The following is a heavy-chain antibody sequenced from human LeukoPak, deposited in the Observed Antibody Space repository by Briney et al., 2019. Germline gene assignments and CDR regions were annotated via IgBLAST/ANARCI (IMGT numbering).Heavy chain of an antibody. CDR3: ARWKEGWGPYSSPSYYFDY. J-gene: IGHJ4*02. Sequence: GASVKVSCKASGYTFTGYYMHWVRQAPGLGLEWIGWSNPNSGGTNYAQKFQGRVTMTRDTSISTAYMELSRLRSDDTAVYYCARWKEGWGPYSSPSYYFDYWGQGTLVTVSS. CDR2: SNPNSGGT. D-gene: IGHD6-13*01. V-gene: IGHV1-2*02. CDR1: GYTFTGYY.